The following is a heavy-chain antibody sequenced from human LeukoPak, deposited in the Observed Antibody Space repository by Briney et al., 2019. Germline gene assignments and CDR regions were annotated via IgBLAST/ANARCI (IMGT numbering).Heavy chain of an antibody. V-gene: IGHV3-43D*03. CDR2: ISWDGGST. J-gene: IGHJ4*02. CDR1: GFTFDDYA. CDR3: AKDGEVGSYYGPVDY. Sequence: GGSLRLSCAASGFTFDDYAMHWVRQAPGKGLEWVSLISWDGGSTYYADSVKGRFTISRDNSKNSLYLQMNGLRAEDTALYYCAKDGEVGSYYGPVDYWGQGTLVTVSS. D-gene: IGHD1-26*01.